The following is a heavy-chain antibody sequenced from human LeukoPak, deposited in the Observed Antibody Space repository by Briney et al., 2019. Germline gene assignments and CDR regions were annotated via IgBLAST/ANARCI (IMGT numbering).Heavy chain of an antibody. J-gene: IGHJ6*02. CDR3: ARDSSSSSYYYYGMDV. CDR2: IYSGGST. D-gene: IGHD6-6*01. CDR1: GFTVSSNY. V-gene: IGHV3-53*04. Sequence: GGSLRLSCAASGFTVSSNYMSWVRQAPGKGLEGVSVIYSGGSTYYADSVKGRFTISRHNSKNTLYLQMNSLRAEDTAVYYCARDSSSSSYYYYGMDVWGQGTTVTVSS.